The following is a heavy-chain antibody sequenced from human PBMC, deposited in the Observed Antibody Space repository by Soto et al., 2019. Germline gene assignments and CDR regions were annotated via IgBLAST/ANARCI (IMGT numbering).Heavy chain of an antibody. CDR1: GGTLGSDA. J-gene: IGHJ5*02. D-gene: IGHD3-22*01. CDR3: ARDRTDSGYYTNWLDP. CDR2: IIPIFRTT. Sequence: SVKVSCKASGGTLGSDAITWVRRAPGQGLAWVGRIIPIFRTTNYAQNLQGRVTISADKSTLTSYMELHSLTSDDTALYYCARDRTDSGYYTNWLDPWGQGTQVTVSS. V-gene: IGHV1-69*06.